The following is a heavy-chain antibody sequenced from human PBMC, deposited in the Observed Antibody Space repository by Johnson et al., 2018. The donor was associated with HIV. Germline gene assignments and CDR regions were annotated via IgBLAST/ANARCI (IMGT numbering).Heavy chain of an antibody. CDR1: GFTFSSYW. CDR3: ARPRVAVLPAGAFDI. V-gene: IGHV3-7*01. Sequence: VLLLESGGGLVQPGGSLRLSCVASGFTFSSYWMSWVRQVPGKAPEWVANIKRDGSEKYYVDSVKGRFTISRDNSKNVLYLQMKTLRLEDTAIYYCARPRVAVLPAGAFDIWGPGTMVTVSS. J-gene: IGHJ3*02. CDR2: IKRDGSEK. D-gene: IGHD2-2*01.